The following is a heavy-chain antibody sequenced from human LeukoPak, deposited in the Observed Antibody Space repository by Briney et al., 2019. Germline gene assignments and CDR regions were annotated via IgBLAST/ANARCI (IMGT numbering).Heavy chain of an antibody. D-gene: IGHD3-22*01. Sequence: GSLRLSCAASGFTFSDYYMSWIRQAPGKGLEWVSYISGGGSTIYYADSVKGRFTISRDNAKNSLYLQMNSLRAEDTAVYYCARDNYDSSTPYYFDYWGQGTLVTVSS. CDR2: ISGGGSTI. J-gene: IGHJ4*02. CDR3: ARDNYDSSTPYYFDY. V-gene: IGHV3-11*04. CDR1: GFTFSDYY.